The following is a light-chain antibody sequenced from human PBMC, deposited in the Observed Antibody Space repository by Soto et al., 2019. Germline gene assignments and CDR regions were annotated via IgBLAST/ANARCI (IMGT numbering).Light chain of an antibody. CDR1: SSNIGNNY. Sequence: HSVLTQPPSASGTPGQRVAISCSGNSSNIGNNYVYWYQQFPGMAPKLIIYSDRQRPPGVPDRFSGSKSGTSASLAIRGLRSEDEADYHCASRDDTLGGPVFGGGTKLTVL. CDR2: SDR. J-gene: IGLJ3*02. CDR3: ASRDDTLGGPV. V-gene: IGLV1-47*02.